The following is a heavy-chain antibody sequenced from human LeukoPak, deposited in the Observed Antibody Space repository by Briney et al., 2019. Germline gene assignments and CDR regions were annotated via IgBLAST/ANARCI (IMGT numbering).Heavy chain of an antibody. V-gene: IGHV4-31*03. CDR3: ARAPSYYDSSGYPLDY. CDR1: GGSISSGGYY. CDR2: IYYSGST. Sequence: SQTLSLTCIVSGGSISSGGYYWSWIRQHPGKGLERIGYIYYSGSTYYNPSLKSRVTISVDTSKNQFSLKLSSVTAADTAVYYCARAPSYYDSSGYPLDYWGQGTLVTVSS. J-gene: IGHJ4*02. D-gene: IGHD3-22*01.